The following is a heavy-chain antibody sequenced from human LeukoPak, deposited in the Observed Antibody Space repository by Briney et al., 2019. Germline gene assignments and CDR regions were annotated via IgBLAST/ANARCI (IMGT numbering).Heavy chain of an antibody. D-gene: IGHD6-13*01. J-gene: IGHJ4*02. Sequence: GGSLRFSCAASGFTFSSYAMHWVRQAPGKGLEYVSAISSNGGSTYYANSVKGRFTISRDNSKNTLYLQMGSLRAEDMAVYYCARADGGTSSSWDFDYWGQGTLVTVSS. CDR3: ARADGGTSSSWDFDY. CDR2: ISSNGGST. CDR1: GFTFSSYA. V-gene: IGHV3-64*01.